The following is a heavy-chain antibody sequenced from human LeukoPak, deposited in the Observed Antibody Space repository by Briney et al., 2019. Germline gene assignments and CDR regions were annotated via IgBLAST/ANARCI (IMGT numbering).Heavy chain of an antibody. CDR3: ARPEQWQGWGAFDI. CDR2: IYAGVSET. J-gene: IGHJ3*02. Sequence: GESLKISCKASGYPFTTYWIGWVRQMPGKGLYWMGIIYAGVSETGYSTSFTGQVTISADKSISTAYLQWSSLKASDPDMYYCARPEQWQGWGAFDIWGEGTIVTVS. D-gene: IGHD6-19*01. CDR1: GYPFTTYW. V-gene: IGHV5-51*01.